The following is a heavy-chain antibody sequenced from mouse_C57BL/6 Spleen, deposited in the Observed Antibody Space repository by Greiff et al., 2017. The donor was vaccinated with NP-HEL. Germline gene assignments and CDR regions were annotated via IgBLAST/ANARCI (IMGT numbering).Heavy chain of an antibody. D-gene: IGHD1-1*01. Sequence: EVQLQQSGPELVKPGASVKIPCKASGYTFTDYNMDWVKQSHGKSLEWIGDINPNNGGTIYNQKFKGKATLTVDKSSSTAYMELRSLTSEDTAVYYWARRICIEGITTVVFDVWGTGTTVTVSS. CDR3: ARRICIEGITTVVFDV. CDR2: INPNNGGT. CDR1: GYTFTDYN. V-gene: IGHV1-18*01. J-gene: IGHJ1*03.